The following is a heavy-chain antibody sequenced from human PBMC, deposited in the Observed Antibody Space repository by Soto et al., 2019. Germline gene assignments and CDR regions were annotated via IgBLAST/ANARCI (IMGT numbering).Heavy chain of an antibody. V-gene: IGHV3-23*01. J-gene: IGHJ2*01. Sequence: GGSRRLSCVASGFTFSYYAMTWVRQAPGKGLEWVATISATGGNIEYTDSLKGRFTISRDNSKNTLYLQLNGLTSDDTAVHYCAKVAGGLGYFDLWGRGTLVTVSS. CDR1: GFTFSYYA. CDR2: ISATGGNI. D-gene: IGHD3-16*01. CDR3: AKVAGGLGYFDL.